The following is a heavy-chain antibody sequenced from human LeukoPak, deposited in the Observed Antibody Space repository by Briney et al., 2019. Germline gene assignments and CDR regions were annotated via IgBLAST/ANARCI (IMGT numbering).Heavy chain of an antibody. V-gene: IGHV5-51*01. CDR1: GYTFTSYW. CDR3: ARGIKYYYGLDV. Sequence: GEPLKISCKGSGYTFTSYWVAWVRQMPGKGLEWLGTIYPGDSDTRYSPSFQGQVTIPAARSISTAYLQWSSLKASDTAMYYCARGIKYYYGLDVWGQGTTITVSS. CDR2: IYPGDSDT. D-gene: IGHD3-3*02. J-gene: IGHJ6*02.